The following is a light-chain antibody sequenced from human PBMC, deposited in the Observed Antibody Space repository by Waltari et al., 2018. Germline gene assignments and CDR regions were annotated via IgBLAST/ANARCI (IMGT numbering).Light chain of an antibody. CDR1: NIGSKS. V-gene: IGLV3-21*04. J-gene: IGLJ3*02. Sequence: SYVLTQPPSVSVAPGKTASLSCGGNNIGSKSVHWYQQKPGQAPVLVISYDSDRPSGIPERFSGSNSGNTATLTISRVEAGDEADYYCQVWDSSSDHWVFGGGTKLTVL. CDR3: QVWDSSSDHWV. CDR2: YDS.